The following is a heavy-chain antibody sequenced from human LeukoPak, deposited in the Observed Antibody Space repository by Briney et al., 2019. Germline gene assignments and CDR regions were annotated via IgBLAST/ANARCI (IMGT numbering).Heavy chain of an antibody. D-gene: IGHD6-19*01. CDR1: GYTFTGYY. V-gene: IGHV1-2*06. Sequence: ASVKVSCKASGYTFTGYYTHWVRQAPGQGLKWMGRINPNSGGTNYAQKFQGRVTMTRDTSISTAYMELSRLRSDDTAVYYCARADSSGWNTYWGQGTLVTVSS. CDR2: INPNSGGT. J-gene: IGHJ4*02. CDR3: ARADSSGWNTY.